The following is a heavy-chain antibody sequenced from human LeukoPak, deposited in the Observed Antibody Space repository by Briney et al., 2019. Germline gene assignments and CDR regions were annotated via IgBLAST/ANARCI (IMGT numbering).Heavy chain of an antibody. Sequence: GGSLRLSCAASGFTFSSYWMHWVRQVPGKGLVWVSRVDSDGSDIINADSVKGRFTISRDNARNTLYLQMNSLRAEDTAVYYCVRGHYDGNSPRANWFDPWGQGTLVTVSS. D-gene: IGHD4-23*01. CDR2: VDSDGSDI. J-gene: IGHJ5*01. V-gene: IGHV3-74*01. CDR3: VRGHYDGNSPRANWFDP. CDR1: GFTFSSYW.